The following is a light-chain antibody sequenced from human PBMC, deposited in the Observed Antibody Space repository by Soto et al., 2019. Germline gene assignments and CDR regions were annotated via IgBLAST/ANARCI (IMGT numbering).Light chain of an antibody. CDR1: QNIAIN. V-gene: IGKV3-15*01. J-gene: IGKJ1*01. Sequence: EMGVAQARATLSVSPGERTTLSCRASQNIAINLAWYQQKPGQAPRLLIYDASTGATGIPAGLSGSGSGTDFTLVISSLQSEDFAVYYCQQYNNWPRTFGQGTKVDIK. CDR3: QQYNNWPRT. CDR2: DAS.